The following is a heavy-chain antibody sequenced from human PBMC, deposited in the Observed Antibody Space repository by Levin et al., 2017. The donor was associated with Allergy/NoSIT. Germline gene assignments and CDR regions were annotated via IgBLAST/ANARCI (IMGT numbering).Heavy chain of an antibody. CDR3: ARDMVSGGDS. D-gene: IGHD3-10*01. Sequence: GGSLRLSCGGSGFTFSNFAIHWVRQTPGEGLEWVASISYEGSYKYYGDSVRGRFTISRDNSKSTVYLQMNGLRTEDTAVYYCARDMVSGGDSWCQGTLVTVSS. V-gene: IGHV3-30*04. J-gene: IGHJ4*02. CDR2: ISYEGSYK. CDR1: GFTFSNFA.